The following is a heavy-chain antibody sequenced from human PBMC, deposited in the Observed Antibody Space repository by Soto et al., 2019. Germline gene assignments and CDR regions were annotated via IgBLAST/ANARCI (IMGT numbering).Heavy chain of an antibody. CDR3: ACIFSGGYGYGFYYYGMDV. J-gene: IGHJ6*02. Sequence: SDTLSLTCTVSGGSISSSSYYWGWIRQPPGKGLEWIGSICYSGTTYYNPSLKSRVTISVDTSKNQFSLKLSSVTAADTAVYYCACIFSGGYGYGFYYYGMDVWGQGTTVT. D-gene: IGHD5-18*01. V-gene: IGHV4-39*01. CDR2: ICYSGTT. CDR1: GGSISSSSYY.